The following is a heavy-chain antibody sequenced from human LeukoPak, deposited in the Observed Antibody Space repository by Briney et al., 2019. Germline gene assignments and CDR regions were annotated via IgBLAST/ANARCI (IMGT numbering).Heavy chain of an antibody. Sequence: GGSLRLSCAASGFTFSSYWMHWVRQAPGKGLVWVSRINSDGSSTSYADSVKGRFTISRDNAKNTLYLQMNSLRAEDTAVYYCARGDIVVVPAAIGKEINNWFDPWGQGTLVTVSS. CDR1: GFTFSSYW. D-gene: IGHD2-2*01. V-gene: IGHV3-74*01. CDR3: ARGDIVVVPAAIGKEINNWFDP. J-gene: IGHJ5*02. CDR2: INSDGSST.